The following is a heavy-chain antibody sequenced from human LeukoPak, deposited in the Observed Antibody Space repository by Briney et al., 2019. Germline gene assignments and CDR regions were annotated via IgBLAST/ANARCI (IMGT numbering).Heavy chain of an antibody. CDR1: GGPISSYY. V-gene: IGHV4-59*01. J-gene: IGHJ4*02. D-gene: IGHD6-13*01. CDR2: IYYSGST. Sequence: SETLSLTCTVSGGPISSYYWSWIRQPPGRGLEWIGYIYYSGSTNYNPSLKSRVTISVDTSKNQFSLKLSSVTAADTAVYYCARESIAAAGTTFDYWGQGTLVTVSS. CDR3: ARESIAAAGTTFDY.